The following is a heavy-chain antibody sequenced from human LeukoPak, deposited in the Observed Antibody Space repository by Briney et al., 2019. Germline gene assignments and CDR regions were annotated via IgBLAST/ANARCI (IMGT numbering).Heavy chain of an antibody. CDR1: GFTFSNYG. Sequence: SGRSLRLSCAASGFTFSNYGMHWVRQAPGKGLEWVVVISYDGSNKYYADSVKGRFTISGDNSKNTLYLQMNSLRAEDTAVYYCANGYYYGSGSYYKEAFDIWGQGTMVTVSS. CDR2: ISYDGSNK. V-gene: IGHV3-30*18. CDR3: ANGYYYGSGSYYKEAFDI. D-gene: IGHD3-10*01. J-gene: IGHJ3*02.